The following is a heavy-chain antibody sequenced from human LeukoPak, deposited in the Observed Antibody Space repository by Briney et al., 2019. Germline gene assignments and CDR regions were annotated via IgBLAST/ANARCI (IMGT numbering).Heavy chain of an antibody. J-gene: IGHJ4*02. CDR1: GFTFSNYA. Sequence: QPGGSLRLSCAASGFTFSNYAMSWVRQAPGKGLEWVSSINLSGGDSTYYADSVKGRFTISRDNSKNTLYLQMNSLRAEDTAIYYCAKTAEYYGSGNIDYWGQGTLVTVSS. CDR2: INLSGGDST. D-gene: IGHD3-10*01. CDR3: AKTAEYYGSGNIDY. V-gene: IGHV3-23*01.